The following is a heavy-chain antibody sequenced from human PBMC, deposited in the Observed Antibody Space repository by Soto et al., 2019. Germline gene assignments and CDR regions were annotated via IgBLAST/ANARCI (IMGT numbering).Heavy chain of an antibody. V-gene: IGHV4-59*01. D-gene: IGHD3-22*01. J-gene: IGHJ4*02. CDR1: GGSINSYY. CDR2: IYYSGSA. CDR3: ARAPYYDSGGIDC. Sequence: SETLSLTCTVSGGSINSYYWSWIRQPPGRGLEWIAYIYYSGSANYNPSLMSRVAISVDTSKNQFSLKLSSVIEADTAVYYCARAPYYDSGGIDCWGQGTLVTVSS.